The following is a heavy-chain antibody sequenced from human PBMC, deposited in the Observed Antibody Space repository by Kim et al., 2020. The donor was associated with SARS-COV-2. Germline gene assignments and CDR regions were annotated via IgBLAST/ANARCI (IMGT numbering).Heavy chain of an antibody. V-gene: IGHV4-34*01. D-gene: IGHD2-15*01. CDR2: T. CDR3: APWGWSKEFDP. J-gene: IGHJ5*02. Sequence: TNSIPSLKGRVTISVDTSKNQFSLKLSSVTAADTAVYYCAPWGWSKEFDPWGQGTLVTVSS.